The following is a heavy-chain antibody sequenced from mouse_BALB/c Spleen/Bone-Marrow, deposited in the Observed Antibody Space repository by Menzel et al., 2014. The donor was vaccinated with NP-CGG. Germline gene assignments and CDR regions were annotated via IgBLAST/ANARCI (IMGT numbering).Heavy chain of an antibody. CDR3: ARGDKVDYFDF. D-gene: IGHD1-1*01. V-gene: IGHV1S130*01. CDR2: IHPNSGNT. Sequence: QVQLQQPGSVLVRPGASVKLSCKASGNTFTSSWMHWAKQRPGQGLEWIGEIHPNSGNTNYNEKFKGKATLTVDTSSSPADVSFSNMKSEASAVYYCARGDKVDYFDFWGQGPTLPVST. J-gene: IGHJ2*01. CDR1: GNTFTSSW.